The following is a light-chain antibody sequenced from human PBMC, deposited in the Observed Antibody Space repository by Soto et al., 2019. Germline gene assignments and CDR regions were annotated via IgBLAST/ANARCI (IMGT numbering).Light chain of an antibody. V-gene: IGKV1-12*01. CDR3: PQVNSYPQT. CDR1: QTIRGW. CDR2: AAF. J-gene: IGKJ5*01. Sequence: DNKMTQSAAAVSASGRDTVSITCRASQTIRGWLAWYQQRPGKAPKLLIYAAFTSHSGVPARFSGSRSRTDFTLTITSLQPEAFAPYYCPQVNSYPQTFAQLTRLEI.